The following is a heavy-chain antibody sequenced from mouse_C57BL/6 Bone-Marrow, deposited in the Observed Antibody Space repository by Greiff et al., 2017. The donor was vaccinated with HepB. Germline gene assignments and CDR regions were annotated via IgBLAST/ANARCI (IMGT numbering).Heavy chain of an antibody. J-gene: IGHJ3*01. D-gene: IGHD2-3*01. Sequence: EVKLQESGPGLVKPSQSLSLTCSVTGYSITSGYYWNWIRQFPGNKLEWMGYISYDGSHNYNPSLKNRISITRDTSKNQFFLKLNSVTTEDTATYYCANGYSFAYWGQGTLVTVSA. V-gene: IGHV3-6*01. CDR1: GYSITSGYY. CDR2: ISYDGSH. CDR3: ANGYSFAY.